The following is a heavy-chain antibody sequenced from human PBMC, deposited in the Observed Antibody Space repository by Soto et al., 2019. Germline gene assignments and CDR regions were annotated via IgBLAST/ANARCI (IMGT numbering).Heavy chain of an antibody. Sequence: SETLSLTCTVSGGSISSYYWSWIRQPPGKGLEWIGYIYYSGSTNYNPSVKGRFTISRDDSRKTLYLEMNSLRVDDTGVYYCVRDDSFRDSSAPWGQGTLVTVSS. CDR2: IYYSGST. CDR1: GGSISSYY. D-gene: IGHD3-22*01. CDR3: VRDDSFRDSSAP. J-gene: IGHJ5*02. V-gene: IGHV4-59*12.